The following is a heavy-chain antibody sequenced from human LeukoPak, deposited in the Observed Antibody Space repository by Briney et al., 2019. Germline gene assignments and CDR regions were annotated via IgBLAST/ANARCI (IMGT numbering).Heavy chain of an antibody. CDR1: GYTLTELS. V-gene: IGHV1-24*01. J-gene: IGHJ3*02. Sequence: ASVKVSCKVSGYTLTELSMHWVRQAPGKGLEWMGGFDPEDGETIYAQKCQGRVTMTEDTSTDTAYMELSSLRSEDTAVYYCATAFSLSTTVTTSGAFDIWGQGTMVTVSS. CDR2: FDPEDGET. D-gene: IGHD4-17*01. CDR3: ATAFSLSTTVTTSGAFDI.